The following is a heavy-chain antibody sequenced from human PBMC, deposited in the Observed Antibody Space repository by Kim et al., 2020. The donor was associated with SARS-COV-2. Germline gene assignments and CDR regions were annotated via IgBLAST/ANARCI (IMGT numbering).Heavy chain of an antibody. J-gene: IGHJ3*02. CDR2: INHSGST. CDR1: GGSFSGYY. CDR3: ARGAEYYDILTGFYLDAFDI. D-gene: IGHD3-9*01. V-gene: IGHV4-34*01. Sequence: SETLSLTCAVYGGSFSGYYWSWIRQPPGKGLEWIGEINHSGSTNYNPSLKSRVTISVDTSKNQFSLKLSSVTAADTAVYYCARGAEYYDILTGFYLDAFDIWGQGTMVTVSS.